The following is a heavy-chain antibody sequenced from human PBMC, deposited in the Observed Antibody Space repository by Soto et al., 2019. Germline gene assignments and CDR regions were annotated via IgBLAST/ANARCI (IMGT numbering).Heavy chain of an antibody. V-gene: IGHV2-5*02. J-gene: IGHJ6*02. CDR2: IYWDDDK. D-gene: IGHD2-2*01. CDR3: AHRGREYCSSTSCYANGMDV. Sequence: QITLKESGPPLVKPTQTLTLTCTFSGFSLSTSGVGVGWIRQPPGKALEWLALIYWDDDKRYSPSLKSRLTITKDTSKNQVVLTMTNMDPVDTATYYCAHRGREYCSSTSCYANGMDVWGQGTTVTVSS. CDR1: GFSLSTSGVG.